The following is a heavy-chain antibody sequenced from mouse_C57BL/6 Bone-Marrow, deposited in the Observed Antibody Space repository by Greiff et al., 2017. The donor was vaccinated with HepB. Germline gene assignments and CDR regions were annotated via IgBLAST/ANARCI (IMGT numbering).Heavy chain of an antibody. Sequence: DVMLVQSGGGLVQPGGSLSLSCAASGFTFTDYYMSWVRQPPGKALEWLGFIRNKATGYTKEYSASVKGRFTIARDTSQSVLYLRMTALRAEDSATYYCAISSYDYCRYYEGWGTGTTVTVAS. CDR1: GFTFTDYY. CDR3: AISSYDYCRYYEG. CDR2: IRNKATGYTK. D-gene: IGHD2-4*01. J-gene: IGHJ1*03. V-gene: IGHV7-3*01.